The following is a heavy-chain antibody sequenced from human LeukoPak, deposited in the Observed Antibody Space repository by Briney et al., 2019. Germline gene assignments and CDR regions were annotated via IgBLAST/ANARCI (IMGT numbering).Heavy chain of an antibody. D-gene: IGHD6-13*01. V-gene: IGHV4-61*02. Sequence: TSETLSLTCTVSGGSFSSPNYYWSWIRQPAGKGLEWIGRIYTTGFTNYHPSLKSRVTVSIDTSKNQFYLKLTSVTAADTAVYYCARDAGYSSSSFDYWGQGTLVTVSS. CDR3: ARDAGYSSSSFDY. CDR1: GGSFSSPNYY. J-gene: IGHJ4*02. CDR2: IYTTGFT.